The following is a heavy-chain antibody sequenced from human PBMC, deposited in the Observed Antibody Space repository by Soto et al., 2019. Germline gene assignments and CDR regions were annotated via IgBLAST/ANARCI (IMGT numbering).Heavy chain of an antibody. V-gene: IGHV1-69*01. J-gene: IGHJ5*02. CDR1: GGTFSSYA. CDR2: IFPIFGTA. Sequence: QVQLVQSGAEVKKPGSSVKVSCKASGGTFSSYAISWVRQAPGQGLEWMGGIFPIFGTANYAQKFQGRVKITSDESTSPADMELSSLRSEDTAVYYCPRDREYYYDSSGYSNWFDPWGQGTLVTVSS. CDR3: PRDREYYYDSSGYSNWFDP. D-gene: IGHD3-22*01.